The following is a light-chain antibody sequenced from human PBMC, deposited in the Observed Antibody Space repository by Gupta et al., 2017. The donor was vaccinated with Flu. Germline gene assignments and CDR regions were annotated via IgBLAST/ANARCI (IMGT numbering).Light chain of an antibody. CDR3: EQDKIWPKA. CDR2: AAS. V-gene: IGKV3-15*01. J-gene: IGKJ1*01. Sequence: PATLSASPGESATLSCRASQSIRRDLAWYQQKQGKAPRLLIYAASSRATEVPARFSGSGSGTEFTLTISSLQSEDFAVYYCEQDKIWPKAFGQGTKVEVK. CDR1: QSIRRD.